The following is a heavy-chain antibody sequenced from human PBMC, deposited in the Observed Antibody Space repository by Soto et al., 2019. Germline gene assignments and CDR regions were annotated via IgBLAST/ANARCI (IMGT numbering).Heavy chain of an antibody. CDR3: AKDPLAYCGGDCYYDY. CDR2: ISGSGGST. Sequence: GGSLRLSCAASGFTFSSYAMSWVRQAPGKGLEWVSAISGSGGSTYYADSVKGRFTISRDNSKNTLYLQMNSLRAEDTAVYYCAKDPLAYCGGDCYYDYWGQGTLVTVSS. V-gene: IGHV3-23*01. J-gene: IGHJ4*02. CDR1: GFTFSSYA. D-gene: IGHD2-21*02.